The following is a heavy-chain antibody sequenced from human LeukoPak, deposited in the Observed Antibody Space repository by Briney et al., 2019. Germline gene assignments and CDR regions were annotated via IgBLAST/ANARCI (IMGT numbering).Heavy chain of an antibody. CDR3: ARDTFGSSRPSEY. CDR2: INAGNGNT. D-gene: IGHD2/OR15-2a*01. CDR1: GYTFNSYV. J-gene: IGHJ4*02. V-gene: IGHV1-3*01. Sequence: ASVKVSCKASGYTFNSYVMHWVRQAPGQRLEWMGWINAGNGNTKYSQNFQGRVTITRDTSASIAYMELSSLRSEDTAMYYCARDTFGSSRPSEYWGQGTLVIVSS.